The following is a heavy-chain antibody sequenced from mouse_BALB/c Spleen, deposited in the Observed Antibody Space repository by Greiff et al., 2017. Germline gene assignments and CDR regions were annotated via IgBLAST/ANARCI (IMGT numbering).Heavy chain of an antibody. CDR3: ARGVYFDY. J-gene: IGHJ2*01. Sequence: EVHLVESGGGLVKPGGSLKLSCAASGFTFSDYYMYWVRQTPEKRLEWVATISDGGSYTYYPDSVKGRFTISRDNAKNNLYLQMSSLKSEDTAMYYCARGVYFDYWGQGTTLTVSS. CDR1: GFTFSDYY. V-gene: IGHV5-4*02. CDR2: ISDGGSYT.